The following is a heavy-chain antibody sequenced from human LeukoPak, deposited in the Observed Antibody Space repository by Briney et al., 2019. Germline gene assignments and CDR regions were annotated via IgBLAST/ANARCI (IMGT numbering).Heavy chain of an antibody. CDR2: INPNSGGT. J-gene: IGHJ4*02. V-gene: IGHV1-2*02. Sequence: GASVKVSCKASGYTFTGYYMHWVRQAPGQGRGWMGWINPNSGGTNYAQKFQGRVTMTRDTSISTAYMELSRLRSDDTAVYYCARGAHYHDSSQGYDYWGQGTLVTVSS. CDR3: ARGAHYHDSSQGYDY. D-gene: IGHD3-22*01. CDR1: GYTFTGYY.